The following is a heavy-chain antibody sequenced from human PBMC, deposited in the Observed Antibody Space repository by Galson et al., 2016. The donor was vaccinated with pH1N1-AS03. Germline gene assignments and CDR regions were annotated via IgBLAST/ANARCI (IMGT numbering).Heavy chain of an antibody. J-gene: IGHJ3*01. Sequence: SLRLSCAASGFSFSTYWMYWVRQAPGKGLVWLARINGDATTTNYADSVRGRFTISRDNAKNTLHLQMNSLRVKDTANYFCANEVGSSGWFDACDLWGQGTVVTVSS. V-gene: IGHV3-74*01. CDR3: ANEVGSSGWFDACDL. D-gene: IGHD6-19*01. CDR2: INGDATTT. CDR1: GFSFSTYW.